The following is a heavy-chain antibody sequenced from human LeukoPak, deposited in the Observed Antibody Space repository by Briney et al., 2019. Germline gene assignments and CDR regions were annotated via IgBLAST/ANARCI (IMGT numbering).Heavy chain of an antibody. CDR2: ISYDGSNK. V-gene: IGHV3-30*03. Sequence: GGSLRLSCAASGFTFSSYGMHWVRQAPGKGLEWVAVISYDGSNKYYADSVKGRFTISRDNSKNTLYLQMNSLRAEDTAVYYCARDFYSGWYDYWGQGTLVTVSS. J-gene: IGHJ4*02. CDR3: ARDFYSGWYDY. D-gene: IGHD6-19*01. CDR1: GFTFSSYG.